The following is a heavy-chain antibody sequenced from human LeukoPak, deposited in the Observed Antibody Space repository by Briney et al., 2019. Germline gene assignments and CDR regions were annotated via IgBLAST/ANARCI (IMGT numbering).Heavy chain of an antibody. Sequence: GGSLRLSCTASGFTFGDYGMSWVRQAPGKGLEWVSFIRSKAYGGTTEYAASVKGRFTISRDDSKSIAYLQMNSLKTEDTAVYYCTTGFIAAAGSFDYWGQGTLVTVSS. CDR2: IRSKAYGGTT. D-gene: IGHD6-13*01. J-gene: IGHJ4*02. CDR3: TTGFIAAAGSFDY. CDR1: GFTFGDYG. V-gene: IGHV3-49*04.